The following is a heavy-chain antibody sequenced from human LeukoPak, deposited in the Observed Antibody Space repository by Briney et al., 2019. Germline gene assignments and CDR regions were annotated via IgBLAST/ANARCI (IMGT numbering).Heavy chain of an antibody. CDR2: TYYRSKWYN. J-gene: IGHJ4*02. CDR3: ARGWAFAY. Sequence: TLSLTCAISGDSFSSNITAWNWIRQSPPRGLEWLGRTYYRSKWYNDYAVSVKSRITINPDTSKNQFSLQLNSVTPEDTAVYYCARGWAFAYWGQGTLVTVSS. CDR1: GDSFSSNITA. D-gene: IGHD6-19*01. V-gene: IGHV6-1*01.